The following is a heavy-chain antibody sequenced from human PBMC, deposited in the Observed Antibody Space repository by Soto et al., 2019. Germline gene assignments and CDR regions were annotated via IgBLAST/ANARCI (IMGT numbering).Heavy chain of an antibody. CDR1: GFTFSSYA. V-gene: IGHV3-23*01. CDR3: AKEISVEWELPRRRGFDY. J-gene: IGHJ4*02. D-gene: IGHD1-26*01. Sequence: HPGGSLRLSCAASGFTFSSYAMNWVRQAPGKGLEWVSAISGSGGTTYYADSVKGRFTISRDNSKNTLNLQMNSLRAEDTALYYCAKEISVEWELPRRRGFDYWGQGTLVTVSS. CDR2: ISGSGGTT.